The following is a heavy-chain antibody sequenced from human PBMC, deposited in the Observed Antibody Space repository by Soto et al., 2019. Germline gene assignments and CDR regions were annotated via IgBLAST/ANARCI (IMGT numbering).Heavy chain of an antibody. D-gene: IGHD3-10*02. CDR2: INHSGST. J-gene: IGHJ6*02. Sequence: SETLSLTCAVYGGSFSGYYWSWIRQPPGKGLEWIGEINHSGSTNYNPSHKSRVTISVDTSKNQFSLKLSSVTAADTAVYYCASVRGGYYYAMDVWGQGTTVTVSS. CDR3: ASVRGGYYYAMDV. CDR1: GGSFSGYY. V-gene: IGHV4-34*01.